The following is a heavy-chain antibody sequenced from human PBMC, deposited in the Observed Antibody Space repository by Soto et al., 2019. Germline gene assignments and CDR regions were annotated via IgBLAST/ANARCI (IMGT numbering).Heavy chain of an antibody. J-gene: IGHJ3*01. CDR2: ISGSGGRS. D-gene: IGHD6-13*01. CDR3: AKAIPGFTSSWNRSGFDL. CDR1: GFTFSRYA. Sequence: EVQLLESGGGLVQPGGSLRLSCAASGFTFSRYAMTWVRQAPGKGLEWVSAISGSGGRSEYADSVNGRFTISRDNSKNTLYLQMNRLRADDTALYYCAKAIPGFTSSWNRSGFDLWGQGTMVTVSS. V-gene: IGHV3-23*01.